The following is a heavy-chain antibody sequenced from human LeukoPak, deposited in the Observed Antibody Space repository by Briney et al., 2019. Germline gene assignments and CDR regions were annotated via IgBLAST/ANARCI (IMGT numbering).Heavy chain of an antibody. CDR3: AKTPPVSPYYFDY. J-gene: IGHJ4*02. Sequence: SVKVSCKASGYTFTGYYIHWVRQAPGQGLEWMGWINPNSGGTNCAQRFQGRVTITRDTSINTVYMELSRLRCDDTAVYYCAKTPPVSPYYFDYWGQGTLVTVSS. CDR1: GYTFTGYY. CDR2: INPNSGGT. V-gene: IGHV1-2*02. D-gene: IGHD3-16*01.